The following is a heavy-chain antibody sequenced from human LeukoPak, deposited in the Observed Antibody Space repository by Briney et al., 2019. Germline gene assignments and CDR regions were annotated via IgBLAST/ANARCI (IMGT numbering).Heavy chain of an antibody. J-gene: IGHJ5*02. D-gene: IGHD5-18*01. CDR3: ARETDTAMVVWFDP. CDR1: GYTFTSYG. V-gene: IGHV1-18*01. CDR2: ISAYNGNT. Sequence: GASVKVSCKSSGYTFTSYGISWVRQAPGQGREWMGWISAYNGNTNYAQKLQGRVTMTTDTSTSTAYMELRSLRSDDTAVYYCARETDTAMVVWFDPWGQGTLVTVSS.